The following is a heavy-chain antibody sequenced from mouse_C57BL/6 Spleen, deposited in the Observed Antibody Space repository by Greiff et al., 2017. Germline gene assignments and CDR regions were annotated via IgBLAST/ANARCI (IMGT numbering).Heavy chain of an antibody. Sequence: EVQGVESGPELVKPGASVKISCKASGYSFTDYNMNWVKQSNGKSLEWIGVINPNYGTTSYNQKFKGKATLTVDQSSSTAYMQLNSLTSEDSAVYYCARGDYYGSSSAWFAYWGQGTLVTVSA. CDR1: GYSFTDYN. D-gene: IGHD1-1*01. CDR3: ARGDYYGSSSAWFAY. J-gene: IGHJ3*01. CDR2: INPNYGTT. V-gene: IGHV1-39*01.